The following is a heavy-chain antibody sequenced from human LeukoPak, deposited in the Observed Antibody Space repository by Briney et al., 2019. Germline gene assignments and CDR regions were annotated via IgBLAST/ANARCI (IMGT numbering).Heavy chain of an antibody. D-gene: IGHD3-22*01. J-gene: IGHJ4*02. Sequence: GGSLRLSCGASVFTFRNSWMSGVRQAPGKAREGVGRIKSKTDGGTTDYAATVKGRFTISRDDSKNTLYLQMNSLKTEDTAVYYCTTNYDSSGYYYYFDYWGQGTLVTVSS. CDR1: VFTFRNSW. CDR3: TTNYDSSGYYYYFDY. V-gene: IGHV3-15*01. CDR2: IKSKTDGGTT.